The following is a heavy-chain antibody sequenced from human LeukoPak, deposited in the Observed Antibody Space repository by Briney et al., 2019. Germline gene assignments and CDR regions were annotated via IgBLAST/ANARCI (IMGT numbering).Heavy chain of an antibody. D-gene: IGHD3-9*01. J-gene: IGHJ5*01. CDR2: VTYTGNT. CDR3: ARTPTGFPNWFGS. V-gene: IGHV4-39*07. Sequence: SETLSLTCSVSGASVTTYPYYWTWIRQPPGKGLEWIGSVTYTGNTFYNPSLQSRVTIPIDASKNQFSLNLSSVTAADTAIYFCARTPTGFPNWFGSWGRGTPVNVSS. CDR1: GASVTTYPYY.